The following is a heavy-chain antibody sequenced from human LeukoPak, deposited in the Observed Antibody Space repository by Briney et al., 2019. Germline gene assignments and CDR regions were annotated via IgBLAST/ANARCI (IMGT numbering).Heavy chain of an antibody. V-gene: IGHV3-7*01. J-gene: IGHJ4*02. CDR1: GFSFSNAW. CDR2: ITHDGSAK. CDR3: ARDVIGGDTLDS. Sequence: SGGSLRLSCGASGFSFSNAWMTWVRQAPGKGLECVATITHDGSAKYYVDSSKGRFTISRDNAKNSVYLHMNSLRADDTAVYYCARDVIGGDTLDSWGQGTLVAVSS. D-gene: IGHD2-21*02.